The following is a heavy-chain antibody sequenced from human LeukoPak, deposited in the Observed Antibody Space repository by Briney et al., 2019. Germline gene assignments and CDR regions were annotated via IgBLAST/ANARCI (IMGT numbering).Heavy chain of an antibody. J-gene: IGHJ4*02. Sequence: SVKVSCKASGGTFSSYAISWVRQAPGQGLEWMGGIIPIFGTANYAQKFQGRVTITADESTSTAYMELRSLRSDDSAMDYCSRAVVAATLYYCDYWGQGTLVTVSS. D-gene: IGHD2-15*01. CDR1: GGTFSSYA. CDR2: IIPIFGTA. CDR3: SRAVVAATLYYCDY. V-gene: IGHV1-69*13.